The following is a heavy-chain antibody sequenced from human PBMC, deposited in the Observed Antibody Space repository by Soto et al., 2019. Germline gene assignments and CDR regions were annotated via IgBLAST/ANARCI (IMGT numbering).Heavy chain of an antibody. D-gene: IGHD3-10*01. CDR2: MNPNSGNT. J-gene: IGHJ4*02. CDR3: ARGGYYYGSGSYSSYYFDY. CDR1: GYTFTSYD. Sequence: GASVKVSCKASGYTFTSYDINWVRQATGQGLEWMGWMNPNSGNTGYAQKFQGGVTMTRNTSISTAYMELSSLRSEDTAVYYCARGGYYYGSGSYSSYYFDYWGQGTLVTVSS. V-gene: IGHV1-8*01.